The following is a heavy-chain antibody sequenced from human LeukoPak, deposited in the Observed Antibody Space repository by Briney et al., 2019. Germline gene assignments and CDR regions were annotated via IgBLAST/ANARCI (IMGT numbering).Heavy chain of an antibody. J-gene: IGHJ4*02. V-gene: IGHV3-9*01. CDR1: GFTFDDYA. CDR3: VRRGWYSGYHFDY. CDR2: ISWNSGSI. D-gene: IGHD5-12*01. Sequence: GGSLRLSCAASGFTFDDYAMHWVRQAPGKGLEWVSGISWNSGSIGYADSVKGRFTISRDNAKNSLYLQMNSLRAEDTALYYCVRRGWYSGYHFDYWGQGTLVTVSS.